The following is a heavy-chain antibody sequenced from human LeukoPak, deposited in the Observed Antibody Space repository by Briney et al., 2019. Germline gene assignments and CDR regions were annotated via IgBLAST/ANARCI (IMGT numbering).Heavy chain of an antibody. CDR3: ARGIMRYYGTDV. J-gene: IGHJ6*04. Sequence: GGSVRLSCAASGFTFSSYWTHWVRQAPGKGLVWVSRINSDGSSTSYADSVKGRLTISRDNAKNTLYLQMNSLRVEDTAVYYCARGIMRYYGTDVWGKGTTVTVSS. CDR2: INSDGSST. CDR1: GFTFSSYW. V-gene: IGHV3-74*01. D-gene: IGHD3-16*01.